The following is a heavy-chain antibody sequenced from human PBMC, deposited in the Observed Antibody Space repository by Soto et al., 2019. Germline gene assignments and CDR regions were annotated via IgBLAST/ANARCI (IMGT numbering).Heavy chain of an antibody. CDR1: GGSISSGGYY. CDR3: ARAGGRDGYSYYYYGMDV. Sequence: PSETLSLTCTVSGGSISSGGYYWSWIRQHPGKGLEWIGYIYYSGSTYYNPSLKSRVTISVDTSKNQFSLKLSSVTAADTAVYYCARAGGRDGYSYYYYGMDVWGQGTTVTVSS. V-gene: IGHV4-31*03. D-gene: IGHD2-15*01. J-gene: IGHJ6*02. CDR2: IYYSGST.